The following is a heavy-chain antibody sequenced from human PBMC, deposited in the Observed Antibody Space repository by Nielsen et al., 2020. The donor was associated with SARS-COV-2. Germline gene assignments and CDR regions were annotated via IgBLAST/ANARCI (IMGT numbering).Heavy chain of an antibody. J-gene: IGHJ6*02. CDR1: GGSISSYY. CDR3: AREGPIGYCSGGSCYGYYYYYGMDV. Sequence: SCTVSGGSISSYYWSWIRQPPGKGLEWIGYIYYSGSTNYNPSLKSRVTISVDTSKNQFSLKLSSVTAADTAVYYCAREGPIGYCSGGSCYGYYYYYGMDVWGQGTTVTVSS. V-gene: IGHV4-59*01. D-gene: IGHD2-15*01. CDR2: IYYSGST.